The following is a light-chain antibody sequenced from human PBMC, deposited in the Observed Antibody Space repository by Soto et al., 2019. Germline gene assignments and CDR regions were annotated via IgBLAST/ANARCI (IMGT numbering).Light chain of an antibody. Sequence: EIVLTQSPGTLSLSPGERATLACRASQSVRSSYLAWYQQKPGQAPRLLIYGASTRATGIPDSFSGSGSGTYFTLTISRLEPEDFAVYYCQQYGSSPRFTFGPGTKVDIK. V-gene: IGKV3-20*01. CDR2: GAS. CDR3: QQYGSSPRFT. J-gene: IGKJ3*01. CDR1: QSVRSSY.